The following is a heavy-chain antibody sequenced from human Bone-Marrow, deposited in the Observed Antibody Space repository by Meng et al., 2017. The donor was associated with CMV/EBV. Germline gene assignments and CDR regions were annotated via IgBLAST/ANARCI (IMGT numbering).Heavy chain of an antibody. Sequence: CATSGFTFTSYAMSWVRQAPGKGLEWVSAISGSGRSTYYADSVKGRFTISRDNSKNTLYLQLNSLRANDTAVYFCAKDAGYNYGYFDSWGQGTLVTVSS. J-gene: IGHJ4*02. V-gene: IGHV3-23*01. CDR2: ISGSGRST. CDR3: AKDAGYNYGYFDS. D-gene: IGHD5-18*01. CDR1: GFTFTSYA.